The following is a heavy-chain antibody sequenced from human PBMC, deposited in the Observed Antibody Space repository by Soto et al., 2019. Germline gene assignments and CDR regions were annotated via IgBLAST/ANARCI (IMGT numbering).Heavy chain of an antibody. Sequence: ASVKVSCKASGYTFTSYGISWVRQAPGQGLEWMGWISAYNGNTNYAQKLQGRVTITADESTSTAYMELSSLRSEDTAVYYCARSIGWQWHDYWGQGTLVTAPQ. J-gene: IGHJ4*02. CDR1: GYTFTSYG. CDR2: ISAYNGNT. V-gene: IGHV1-18*01. CDR3: ARSIGWQWHDY. D-gene: IGHD6-19*01.